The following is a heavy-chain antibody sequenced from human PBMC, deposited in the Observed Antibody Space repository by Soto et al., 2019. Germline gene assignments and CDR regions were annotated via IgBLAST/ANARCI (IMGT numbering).Heavy chain of an antibody. CDR3: AGGPRHDAFDI. V-gene: IGHV3-66*01. J-gene: IGHJ3*02. Sequence: GGSLRLSCAASGFTVSGNYMSWVRQAPGKGLEWVSVIYSGGSTYYADSVVGRFTISRDNSKNTLSLQMNSLRAEDTALYYCAGGPRHDAFDIWGQGTMVTVSS. CDR2: IYSGGST. CDR1: GFTVSGNY.